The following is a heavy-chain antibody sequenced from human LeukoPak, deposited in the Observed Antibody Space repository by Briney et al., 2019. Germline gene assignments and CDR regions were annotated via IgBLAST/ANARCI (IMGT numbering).Heavy chain of an antibody. CDR2: IDLDGSGT. V-gene: IGHV3-74*01. J-gene: IGHJ4*02. Sequence: GGSLRLSCAASGFTFSNYWMHWVRQAPEKGLVWVSRIDLDGSGTSYADSVKGRFTISRDNAKNTLYLQMDNLRAEDTALYYCGSVFDYWGQGALVTVSS. CDR3: GSVFDY. CDR1: GFTFSNYW.